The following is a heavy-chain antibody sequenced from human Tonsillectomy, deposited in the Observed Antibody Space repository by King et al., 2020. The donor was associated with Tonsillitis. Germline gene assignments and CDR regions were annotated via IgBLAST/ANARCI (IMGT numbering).Heavy chain of an antibody. CDR2: IKQNGREK. CDR1: GFTFSNYW. J-gene: IGHJ4*02. CDR3: ARDNDGELDY. V-gene: IGHV3-7*01. D-gene: IGHD4-17*01. Sequence: VQLVESGGGLVQPGGSLRLSCAASGFTFSNYWMAWVRHAPGKGLEWVANIKQNGREKYYLASVKGRFTITRDNAENSLFLQMYSLRAVDTAVYYCARDNDGELDYWGQGTLVTVSS.